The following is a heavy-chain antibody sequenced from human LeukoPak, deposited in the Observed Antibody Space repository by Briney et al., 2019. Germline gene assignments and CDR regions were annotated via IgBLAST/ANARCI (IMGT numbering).Heavy chain of an antibody. CDR2: INHSGST. V-gene: IGHV4-34*01. Sequence: SETLSLTCAVYGGSFSGYYWSWIRQPPGKGLEWIGEINHSGSTNYNPSLKSRVTISVDTSKNQFSLKLGSVTAADTAVYYCARLLGYSSGWYNQVYYFDYWGQGTLVTVSS. D-gene: IGHD6-19*01. CDR3: ARLLGYSSGWYNQVYYFDY. CDR1: GGSFSGYY. J-gene: IGHJ4*02.